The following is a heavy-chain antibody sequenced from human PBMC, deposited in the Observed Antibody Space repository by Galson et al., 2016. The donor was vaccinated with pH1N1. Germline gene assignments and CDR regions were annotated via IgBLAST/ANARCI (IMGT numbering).Heavy chain of an antibody. CDR3: ASHDHGDYVGWPDP. Sequence: SETLSLTCTVSGGSLRSSSYYWDWIRQPPGKGLEWIGSIFYSGSTYYNPSLKSRVTISVDTSKNQFSLKLSSVTAADTAVYYCASHDHGDYVGWPDPWGQGTLVTVSS. CDR1: GGSLRSSSYY. CDR2: IFYSGST. D-gene: IGHD4-17*01. J-gene: IGHJ5*02. V-gene: IGHV4-39*01.